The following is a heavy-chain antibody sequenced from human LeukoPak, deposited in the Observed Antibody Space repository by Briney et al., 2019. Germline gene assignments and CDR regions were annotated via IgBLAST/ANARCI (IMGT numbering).Heavy chain of an antibody. Sequence: PSETLSLTCAVYGGSFSGYYWSWIPHPPGKGLEWIGEINHSGSTNYNPSLKSRVTISVDTSKNQFSLKLSSVTAADTAVYYCARVHLVVVPAAILGESFDYWGQGTLVTVSS. V-gene: IGHV4-34*01. CDR2: INHSGST. CDR3: ARVHLVVVPAAILGESFDY. D-gene: IGHD2-2*01. J-gene: IGHJ4*02. CDR1: GGSFSGYY.